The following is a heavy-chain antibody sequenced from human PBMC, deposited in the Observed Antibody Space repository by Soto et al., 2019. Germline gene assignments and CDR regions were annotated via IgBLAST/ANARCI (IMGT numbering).Heavy chain of an antibody. D-gene: IGHD3-10*01. CDR1: GFTFSSCA. Sequence: GGSLRLSCAASGFTFSSCAMSWVRQAPGKGLEWVSAISGSGGTPYNADSVKGRFTISRDNSKNTLYLQMNSLRAEDTAVYYCAKLLWFGDLDGMDVWGQGTTVTVSS. V-gene: IGHV3-23*01. J-gene: IGHJ6*02. CDR3: AKLLWFGDLDGMDV. CDR2: ISGSGGTP.